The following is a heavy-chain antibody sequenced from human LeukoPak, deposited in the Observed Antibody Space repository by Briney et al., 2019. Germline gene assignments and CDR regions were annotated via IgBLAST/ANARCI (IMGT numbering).Heavy chain of an antibody. D-gene: IGHD3-10*01. Sequence: GRSLRLSCAASGFTFSSYGMHWVRQAPGKGLEWVAVISYDGSNKYYADFVKGRFTISRDNSKNTLYLQMNSLRAEDTAVYYCAKDLTMVRGVLIEGNYFDYWGQGTPVTVSS. CDR1: GFTFSSYG. CDR2: ISYDGSNK. CDR3: AKDLTMVRGVLIEGNYFDY. V-gene: IGHV3-30*18. J-gene: IGHJ4*02.